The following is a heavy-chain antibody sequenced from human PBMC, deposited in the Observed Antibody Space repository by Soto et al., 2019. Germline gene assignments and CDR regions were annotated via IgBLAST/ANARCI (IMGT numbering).Heavy chain of an antibody. Sequence: GASVKVSCKASGYTFTGYDLNWVRQATGQGLEWMGWMNPNSGSTGYAQKFQGRVTMTRNTSISTAYMELSSLRSEDTAVYYCARGKTTLTDFDYWGQGTLVTVSS. D-gene: IGHD4-17*01. J-gene: IGHJ4*02. CDR1: GYTFTGYD. V-gene: IGHV1-8*01. CDR2: MNPNSGST. CDR3: ARGKTTLTDFDY.